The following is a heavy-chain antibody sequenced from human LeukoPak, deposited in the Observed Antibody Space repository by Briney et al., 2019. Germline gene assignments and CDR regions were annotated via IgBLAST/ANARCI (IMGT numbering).Heavy chain of an antibody. Sequence: ASVKVSCKASGYTFTGYYMHWVRQAPGQGLEWMGWINPNSGGTNYAQKFQGRVTMTRDKSISTAYLQWSSLKASDTAMYYCARPPTTRDAFDIWGQGTMVTVSS. J-gene: IGHJ3*02. D-gene: IGHD4-17*01. V-gene: IGHV1-2*02. CDR1: GYTFTGYY. CDR3: ARPPTTRDAFDI. CDR2: INPNSGGT.